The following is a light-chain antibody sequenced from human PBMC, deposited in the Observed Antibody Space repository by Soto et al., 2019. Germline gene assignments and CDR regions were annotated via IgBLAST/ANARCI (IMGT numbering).Light chain of an antibody. Sequence: AIXXTXSPXXXSXXXGXXXTITCRASQGIRNDLGWYQQKPGKAPKLLIYAASSLQSGVPSRFSGSGSGTDFTLTISSLQPEDFATYYCLQDYNYPWTFGQGTKVEIK. CDR1: QGIRND. J-gene: IGKJ1*01. CDR2: AAS. CDR3: LQDYNYPWT. V-gene: IGKV1-6*01.